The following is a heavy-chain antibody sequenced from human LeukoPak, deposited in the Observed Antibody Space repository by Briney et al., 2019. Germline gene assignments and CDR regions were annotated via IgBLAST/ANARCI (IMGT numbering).Heavy chain of an antibody. J-gene: IGHJ3*02. CDR2: ISGGGGST. V-gene: IGHV3-23*01. CDR3: AKAIVGATLHAFDI. Sequence: GRTLRLSCEVSGFTLSNCAANGGRHTPGKGLERGSAISGGGGSTLYADPVKGRFTISRDNSKNTLYLQMNSLRAEDSAVYYCAKAIVGATLHAFDIWGQGTMVTVSS. D-gene: IGHD1-26*01. CDR1: GFTLSNCA.